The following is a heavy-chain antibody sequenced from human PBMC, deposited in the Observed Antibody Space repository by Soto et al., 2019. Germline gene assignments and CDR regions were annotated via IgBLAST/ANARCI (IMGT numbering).Heavy chain of an antibody. CDR1: GFTFTSSA. Sequence: QMQLVQSGPEVKKPGTSVKVSCKASGFTFTSSAVQWVRQARGQRLEWIGWIVVGSGNTNYAQKFQERVTITRDMSTSTAYMELSSLRSEDTAVYYCAAVAHDYGDYLQGILAFDIWGQGTMVTVSS. J-gene: IGHJ3*02. CDR3: AAVAHDYGDYLQGILAFDI. CDR2: IVVGSGNT. V-gene: IGHV1-58*01. D-gene: IGHD4-17*01.